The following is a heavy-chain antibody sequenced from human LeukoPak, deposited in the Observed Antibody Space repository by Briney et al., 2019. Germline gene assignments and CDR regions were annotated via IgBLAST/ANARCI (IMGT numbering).Heavy chain of an antibody. J-gene: IGHJ6*03. V-gene: IGHV3-30-3*01. D-gene: IGHD2-2*01. Sequence: PGRSLRLSCAASGFTFSSYAMHWVRQAPGKGLEWVAVISYDGSNKYYADSVKGRFTISRDNAKNSLYLQMNSLRAEDTAVYYCARDHVVPAAYYYYYMDVWGKGTTVTVSS. CDR3: ARDHVVPAAYYYYYMDV. CDR1: GFTFSSYA. CDR2: ISYDGSNK.